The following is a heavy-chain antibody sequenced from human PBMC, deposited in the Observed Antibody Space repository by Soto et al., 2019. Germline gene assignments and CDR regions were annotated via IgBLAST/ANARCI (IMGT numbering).Heavy chain of an antibody. CDR3: ARDPSRGLWSDY. Sequence: QVQLVQSGAEVKKPGASVKVSYKASGYTFTAYYMHWVRQAPGQGLEWMGWINPNSGNTNYAQKFQGRVTMTRDTSISTAYLELNRLTFDDAAVYYCARDPSRGLWSDYWGQGTLVTVSS. V-gene: IGHV1-2*02. D-gene: IGHD3-10*01. CDR1: GYTFTAYY. J-gene: IGHJ4*02. CDR2: INPNSGNT.